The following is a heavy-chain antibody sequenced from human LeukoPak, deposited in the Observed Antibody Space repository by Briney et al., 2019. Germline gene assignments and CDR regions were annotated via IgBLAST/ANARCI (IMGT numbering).Heavy chain of an antibody. CDR1: GFTVSSNY. J-gene: IGHJ6*02. D-gene: IGHD3-10*01. CDR2: ISSRSDYI. V-gene: IGHV3-21*01. CDR3: ARDTRSSYSYYGMDV. Sequence: GSLRLSCAASGFTVSSNYMSWVRQAPGKGLEWVSSISSRSDYIYYADSVKGRFTISRDNAKNSLFLQMNSLRAEDTAVYHCARDTRSSYSYYGMDVWGQGTTVTVSS.